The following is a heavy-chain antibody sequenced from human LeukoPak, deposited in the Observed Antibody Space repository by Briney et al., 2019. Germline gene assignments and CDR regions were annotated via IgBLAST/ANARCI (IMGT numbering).Heavy chain of an antibody. CDR3: ARGGLLDV. CDR2: INHSGST. Sequence: TSETLSLTCAVYGGSFSGYYWIWIRQPPGKGLEWIGEINHSGSTNYNPSLKSRVTISVDTSKNQFSLKLRSVTAADTAVYYCARGGLLDVWGKGTTVTVSS. CDR1: GGSFSGYY. V-gene: IGHV4-34*01. J-gene: IGHJ6*04.